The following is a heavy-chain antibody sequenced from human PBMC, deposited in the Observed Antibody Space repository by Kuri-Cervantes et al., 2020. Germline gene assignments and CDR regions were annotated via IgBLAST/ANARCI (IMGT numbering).Heavy chain of an antibody. V-gene: IGHV3-7*01. J-gene: IGHJ4*02. CDR1: GFTFSSYW. Sequence: GESLKISCAASGFTFSSYWMSWVRQAPGKGLEWVANINPAGSEKWYVDSVKSRFTISRDNTKNSMYLQMNSLRAEDTATYYCADVWDLDYWGQGTQVTVSS. CDR2: INPAGSEK. CDR3: ADVWDLDY. D-gene: IGHD1-26*01.